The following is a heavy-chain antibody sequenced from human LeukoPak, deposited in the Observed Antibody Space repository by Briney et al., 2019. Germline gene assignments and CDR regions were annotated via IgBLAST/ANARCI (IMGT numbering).Heavy chain of an antibody. D-gene: IGHD3-22*01. CDR1: GLTFGSYS. CDR2: ISSSSDYM. CDR3: ARGSSGSKSRYDMDV. Sequence: PGGSLRLSCAASGLTFGSYSMNWVRQAPGKGLEWVSFISSSSDYMYYADSVKGRFTVSRDNAENSLHLQMNSLRAEDTAVYYCARGSSGSKSRYDMDVWGQGTTVTVSS. V-gene: IGHV3-21*01. J-gene: IGHJ6*02.